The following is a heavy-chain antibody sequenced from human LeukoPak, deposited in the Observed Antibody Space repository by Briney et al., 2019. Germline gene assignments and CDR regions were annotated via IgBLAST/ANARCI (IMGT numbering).Heavy chain of an antibody. J-gene: IGHJ4*02. CDR3: ARMWVYYDSSGYPQGYFDY. V-gene: IGHV4-34*01. CDR2: INHSGST. CDR1: GGSFSGYY. D-gene: IGHD3-22*01. Sequence: SETLSLTCAVYGGSFSGYYWSWIRQPPGKGLEWIGEINHSGSTNYNPSLKSRVTISVDTSKNQFSLKLSPVTAADTAVYYCARMWVYYDSSGYPQGYFDYWGQGTLVTVSS.